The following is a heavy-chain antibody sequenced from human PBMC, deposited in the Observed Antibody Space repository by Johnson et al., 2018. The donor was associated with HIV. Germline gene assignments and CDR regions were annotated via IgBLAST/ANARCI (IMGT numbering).Heavy chain of an antibody. Sequence: VQLVESGGGLIQPGGSMRLSCAASGFTVSSNYMSWVRQAPGKGLEWVAGISGSGISTHYADSVKGQFTISRDNSTLYLEMNSLRAEDTAVYYCARGRGDYGLAFDIWGKGQGSPSLQ. CDR2: SGSGIST. CDR3: ARGRGDYGLAFDI. J-gene: IGHJ3*02. V-gene: IGHV3-53*01. D-gene: IGHD4-17*01. CDR1: GFTVSSNY.